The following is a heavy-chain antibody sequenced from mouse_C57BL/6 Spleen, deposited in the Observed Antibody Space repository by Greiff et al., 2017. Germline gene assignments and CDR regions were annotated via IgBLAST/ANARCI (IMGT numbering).Heavy chain of an antibody. CDR1: GYTFTSYW. CDR2: IDPNSGGT. D-gene: IGHD1-1*01. J-gene: IGHJ4*01. CDR3: ARGTVVATDYAMDY. V-gene: IGHV1-72*01. Sequence: VQLQQPGAELVKPGASVKLSCKASGYTFTSYWMHWVKQRPGRGLEWIGRIDPNSGGTKYNEKFKSKAPLTVDKPSSTAYMQLSSLTSEDSAVYYCARGTVVATDYAMDYWGQGTSVTVSS.